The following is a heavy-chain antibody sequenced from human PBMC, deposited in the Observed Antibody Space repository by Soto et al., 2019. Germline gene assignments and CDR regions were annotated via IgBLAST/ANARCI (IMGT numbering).Heavy chain of an antibody. Sequence: AAVQVSCKAAGYTFSGYSIIWVRQAPGQGLEGMVRISGYNGNTNYARTLRGSLTLTTDTSTSTAYMELRSLPSDEKAAYYCARVVVGGGSPVWYDMDVWGQGTTVTVSS. J-gene: IGHJ6*02. D-gene: IGHD2-8*01. CDR1: GYTFSGYS. CDR2: ISGYNGNT. CDR3: ARVVVGGGSPVWYDMDV. V-gene: IGHV1-18*04.